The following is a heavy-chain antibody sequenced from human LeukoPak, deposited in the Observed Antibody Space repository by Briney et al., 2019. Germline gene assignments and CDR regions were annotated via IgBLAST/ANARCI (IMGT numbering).Heavy chain of an antibody. D-gene: IGHD3-16*02. CDR1: GYGFTTNW. Sequence: GEALQISCKGSGYGFTTNWIGWVRQMPGKGLEWMGIIYPGDSDTRYSPSFQGQVTISAGKSISTAFLQWSSLKASDTAMYYCARRVWGSYRYYFDYWGQGTLVTVSS. V-gene: IGHV5-51*01. CDR2: IYPGDSDT. CDR3: ARRVWGSYRYYFDY. J-gene: IGHJ4*02.